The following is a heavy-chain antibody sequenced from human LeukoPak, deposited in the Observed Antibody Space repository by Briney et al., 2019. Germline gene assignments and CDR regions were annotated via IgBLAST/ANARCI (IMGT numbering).Heavy chain of an antibody. J-gene: IGHJ4*02. CDR2: IRSGRSDK. CDR3: AKAYLYGSCWSLDY. V-gene: IGHV3-30*02. D-gene: IGHD2-15*01. CDR1: GFTFNTYA. Sequence: GGSLRLSCAASGFTFNTYAMHWVRQAPGKGLEWVAFIRSGRSDKYYGDSVRGRFTISRDNSKNTVYLQMNSLRAEDTAVDYCAKAYLYGSCWSLDYWGQGTLVTVSS.